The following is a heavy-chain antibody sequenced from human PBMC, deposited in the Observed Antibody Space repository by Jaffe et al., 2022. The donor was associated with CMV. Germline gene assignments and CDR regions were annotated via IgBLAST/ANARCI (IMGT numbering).Heavy chain of an antibody. CDR1: GFTFDDYT. D-gene: IGHD3-10*01. CDR2: ISWDGGST. J-gene: IGHJ6*02. Sequence: EVQLVESGGVVVQPGGSLRLSCAASGFTFDDYTMHWVRQAPGKGLEWVSLISWDGGSTYYADSVKGRFTISRDNSKNSLYLQMNSLRTEDTALYYCAKDYYYGSGSYIQAVSWYGMDVWGQGTTVTVSS. CDR3: AKDYYYGSGSYIQAVSWYGMDV. V-gene: IGHV3-43*01.